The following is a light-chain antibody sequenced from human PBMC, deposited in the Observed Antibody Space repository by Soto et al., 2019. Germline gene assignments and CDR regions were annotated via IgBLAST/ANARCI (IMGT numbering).Light chain of an antibody. CDR2: EGS. V-gene: IGLV2-23*01. Sequence: QSALTQPASVSGSPGQSITISCTGTSSDVGSYNLVSWYQQHPGKAPKLMIYEGSKRPSGVSNRFSRSKSGNTASLTISGLQAEDEAHYYCCSYASSNLLVFGGGTKVTVL. J-gene: IGLJ2*01. CDR3: CSYASSNLLV. CDR1: SSDVGSYNL.